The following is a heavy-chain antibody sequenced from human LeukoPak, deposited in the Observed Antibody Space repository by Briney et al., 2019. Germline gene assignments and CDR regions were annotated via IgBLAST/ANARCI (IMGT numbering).Heavy chain of an antibody. CDR2: IWYDGSNK. CDR1: GFTFSSYG. CDR3: ARYYGSGSLNYYYYGMDV. V-gene: IGHV3-33*01. J-gene: IGHJ6*02. Sequence: GGSLRLSCAASGFTFSSYGMHWVRQAPGKGLEWVAVIWYDGSNKYYADSVKGRFTISRDNSKNTLYLQMNSLRAEDTAVYYCARYYGSGSLNYYYYGMDVWGQGTTVTVSS. D-gene: IGHD3-10*01.